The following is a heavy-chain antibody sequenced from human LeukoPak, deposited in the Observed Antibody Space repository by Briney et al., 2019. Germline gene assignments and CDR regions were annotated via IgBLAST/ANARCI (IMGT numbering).Heavy chain of an antibody. V-gene: IGHV3-74*01. Sequence: GGSLRLSCAASGFTFSTYWMHWVRQAPGKGLVWVSRISNDGSDTSYADSVRGRFTISRDNAKNTLYLQMNSLKTEDTAVYYCTTDLPTKMPQVDYWGQGTLVTVSS. J-gene: IGHJ4*02. CDR1: GFTFSTYW. D-gene: IGHD5-12*01. CDR3: TTDLPTKMPQVDY. CDR2: ISNDGSDT.